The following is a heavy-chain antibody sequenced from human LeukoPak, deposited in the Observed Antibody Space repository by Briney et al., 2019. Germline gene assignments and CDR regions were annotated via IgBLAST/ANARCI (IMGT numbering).Heavy chain of an antibody. CDR3: ASGSYYAGGVGVPLYYYMDV. CDR2: IIPIFGTA. J-gene: IGHJ6*03. CDR1: GGTFSSYA. D-gene: IGHD1-26*01. Sequence: ASVTVSCKASGGTFSSYAISWVRQAPGQGLEWMGGIIPIFGTANYAQKFQGRVTITTDESTSTAYMELSSLRSEDTAVYYCASGSYYAGGVGVPLYYYMDVWGKGTTVTVSS. V-gene: IGHV1-69*05.